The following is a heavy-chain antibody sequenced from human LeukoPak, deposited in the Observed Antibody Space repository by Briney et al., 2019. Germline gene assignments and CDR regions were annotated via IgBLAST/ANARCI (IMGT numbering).Heavy chain of an antibody. J-gene: IGHJ5*02. CDR2: TYYRSKWYN. CDR3: ARMGSGGTFDPSPKLINWFDP. CDR1: GDSVSSNSAA. V-gene: IGHV6-1*01. D-gene: IGHD1-26*01. Sequence: SQTLSLTCAISGDSVSSNSAAWNWIRQSPSRGLEWLGRTYYRSKWYNDYAVSVKSRITINPDTSKNQFSLQLNSVTPEDTAVYYCARMGSGGTFDPSPKLINWFDPWGQGTLVTVSS.